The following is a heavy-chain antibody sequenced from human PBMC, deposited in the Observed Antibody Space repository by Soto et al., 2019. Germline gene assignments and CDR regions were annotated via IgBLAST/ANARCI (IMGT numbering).Heavy chain of an antibody. V-gene: IGHV1-69*01. CDR3: ARVGYCSGGSRDSPAKALNY. J-gene: IGHJ4*02. D-gene: IGHD2-15*01. CDR2: IIPIFGTA. Sequence: QVQLVQSGAEVKKPGSSVKVSCKASGGTFSSYAISWVRQAPGQGLEWMGGIIPIFGTANYAQKFQGRVTIPADESTTTAYMELSSLRSEDTAVYYCARVGYCSGGSRDSPAKALNYWGQGTLVTVSS. CDR1: GGTFSSYA.